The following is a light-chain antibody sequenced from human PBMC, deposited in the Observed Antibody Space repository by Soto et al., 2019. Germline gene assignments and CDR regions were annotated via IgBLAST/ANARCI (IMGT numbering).Light chain of an antibody. CDR2: DAS. V-gene: IGKV1-5*01. Sequence: VHMTQSPSTLAASVLDRVTITFLASENIKNWLAWYQQTPGKAPKVLISDASRLETGVPSRFSGSGYGTDFTLTITSLQTDDFGTYHCQQYDVHPKTFGQGTKVDIK. CDR3: QQYDVHPKT. J-gene: IGKJ1*01. CDR1: ENIKNW.